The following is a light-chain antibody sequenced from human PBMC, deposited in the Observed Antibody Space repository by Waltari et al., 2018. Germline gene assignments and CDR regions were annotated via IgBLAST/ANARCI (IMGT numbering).Light chain of an antibody. J-gene: IGLJ3*02. Sequence: QSALTQTATVSGSPGQSITISCTGSSSDVGNYNLVSWYQQHPGEAPKLIIYDVNKRPLGVSIRFSGSKSGNTASLTISGLQAADEADYYCCSYAGSSVSVFGGGTKVTVL. CDR3: CSYAGSSVSV. CDR2: DVN. CDR1: SSDVGNYNL. V-gene: IGLV2-23*02.